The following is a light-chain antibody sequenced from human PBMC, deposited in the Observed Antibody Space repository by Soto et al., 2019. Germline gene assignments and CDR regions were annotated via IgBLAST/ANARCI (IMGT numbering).Light chain of an antibody. J-gene: IGLJ1*01. CDR1: SSDVGGYNY. Sequence: QSALTQPRSVSGSPGQSVTISCTGTSSDVGGYNYVSWYQQHPGKAPKLMIYDVGKWPSGVPHRFSGSKSGNTASLTISGLQAEDEADYYCCSYAGTYTLYVFGTGTKVTVL. CDR2: DVG. V-gene: IGLV2-11*01. CDR3: CSYAGTYTLYV.